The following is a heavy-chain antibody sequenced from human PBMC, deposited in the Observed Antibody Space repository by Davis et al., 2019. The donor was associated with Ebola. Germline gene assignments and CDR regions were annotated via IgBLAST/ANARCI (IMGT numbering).Heavy chain of an antibody. CDR3: ARAFDGDIVVVPAAIYYGMDV. V-gene: IGHV1-18*01. CDR2: ISAYNGNT. J-gene: IGHJ6*04. D-gene: IGHD2-2*01. Sequence: AVSVTVSCKASGYTFTSYGISWVRQAPGQGLEWMGWISAYNGNTNYAQKLQGRVTMTTDTSTSTAYMELRSLRSDDTAVYYCARAFDGDIVVVPAAIYYGMDVWGKGTTVTVSS. CDR1: GYTFTSYG.